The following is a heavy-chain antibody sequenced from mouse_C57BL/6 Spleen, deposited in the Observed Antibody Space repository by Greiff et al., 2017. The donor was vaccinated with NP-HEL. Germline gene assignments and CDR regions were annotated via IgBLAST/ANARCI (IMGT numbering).Heavy chain of an antibody. V-gene: IGHV5-6*02. CDR3: ARGDYGSEYYFDY. D-gene: IGHD1-1*01. J-gene: IGHJ2*01. CDR2: ISSGGSYT. Sequence: EVKLVESGGDLVKPGGSLKLSCAASGFTFSSYGMSWVRQTPDKRLEWVATISSGGSYTYYPDSVKGRFTISRDNAKNTLYLQMSSLKSEDTAMYYCARGDYGSEYYFDYWGQGTTLTVSS. CDR1: GFTFSSYG.